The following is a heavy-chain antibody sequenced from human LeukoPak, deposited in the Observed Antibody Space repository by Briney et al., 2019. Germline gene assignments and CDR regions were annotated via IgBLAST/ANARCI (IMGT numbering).Heavy chain of an antibody. Sequence: SETLSLTCTVSGGSISSYYWSWIRQPPGKGLEWIGYIYYSGSTNYNPSLKSRVTISVDTSENQFSLKLSSVTAADTAVYYCARGSRYINGYPYFDYWGRGTLVTVSS. V-gene: IGHV4-59*01. CDR1: GGSISSYY. D-gene: IGHD5-18*01. CDR3: ARGSRYINGYPYFDY. CDR2: IYYSGST. J-gene: IGHJ4*02.